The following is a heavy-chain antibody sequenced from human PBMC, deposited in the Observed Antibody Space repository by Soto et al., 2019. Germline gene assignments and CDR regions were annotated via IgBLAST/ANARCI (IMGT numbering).Heavy chain of an antibody. J-gene: IGHJ4*02. D-gene: IGHD3-22*01. CDR3: ARDVSNYYDSSGYFFY. V-gene: IGHV3-48*02. Sequence: EVQLVESGGGLVQPGGPLRLSCAASGFTFSTYSMNWVRQAPGKGLEWVSYISSSSGTIHYADSVKGRFTISRDNAKNSLYLQMNSLRDEDTAVYYCARDVSNYYDSSGYFFYWGQGTLVTVSS. CDR1: GFTFSTYS. CDR2: ISSSSGTI.